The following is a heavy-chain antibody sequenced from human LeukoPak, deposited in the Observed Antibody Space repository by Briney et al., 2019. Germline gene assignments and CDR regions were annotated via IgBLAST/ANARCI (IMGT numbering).Heavy chain of an antibody. J-gene: IGHJ6*03. V-gene: IGHV1-8*01. CDR3: ARGPQWRGDYYYMDV. D-gene: IGHD6-19*01. CDR2: MNPNSGNK. CDR1: GYSFTNFD. Sequence: ASVKVPCKASGYSFTNFDINWVRQATGQGLEWMGWMNPNSGNKGYAQKFQGRVSMTMNTPITTAYMELSSLRSEDTAVYYCARGPQWRGDYYYMDVWGRGTTVTVSS.